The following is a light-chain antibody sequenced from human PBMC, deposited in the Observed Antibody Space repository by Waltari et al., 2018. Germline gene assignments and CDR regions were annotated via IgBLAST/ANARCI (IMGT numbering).Light chain of an antibody. CDR1: QSVNDN. Sequence: EILMTQSPATLSVSPGERATFPCRASQSVNDNLTWYQQKPGQAPRLLIYAASTRATGIPARFSGSGSGTEFTLTISSLQSEDFAVYYCQQYNNWPPWTFGQGTTVEIK. V-gene: IGKV3-15*01. CDR2: AAS. CDR3: QQYNNWPPWT. J-gene: IGKJ1*01.